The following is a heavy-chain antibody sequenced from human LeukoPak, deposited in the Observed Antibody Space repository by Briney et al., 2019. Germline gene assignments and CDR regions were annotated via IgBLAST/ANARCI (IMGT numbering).Heavy chain of an antibody. D-gene: IGHD2-15*01. J-gene: IGHJ6*03. Sequence: SETLSLTCTVSGGSISSSSYYWGWIRQPPGKGLEWIGSIYYSGSTYYNPSLKSRVTISVDTSKNQFSLKLSSVTAADTAVYYCARVNGNGRDIRYYYYYYMDVWGKGTTVTVSS. V-gene: IGHV4-39*07. CDR3: ARVNGNGRDIRYYYYYYMDV. CDR1: GGSISSSSYY. CDR2: IYYSGST.